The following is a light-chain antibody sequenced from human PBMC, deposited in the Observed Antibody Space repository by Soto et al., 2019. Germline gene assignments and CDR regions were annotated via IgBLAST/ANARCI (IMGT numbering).Light chain of an antibody. Sequence: EIVLTQSPGTLSLSPGERATLSCTASQSVAGNFLAWYQQRPGQAPRLLISAASSRATAIPDRFSGSGSGTEFTLTISRLDPDDSAVYFCQQYGNSPLTLGPGTKLKIK. V-gene: IGKV3-20*01. J-gene: IGKJ3*01. CDR2: AAS. CDR3: QQYGNSPLT. CDR1: QSVAGNF.